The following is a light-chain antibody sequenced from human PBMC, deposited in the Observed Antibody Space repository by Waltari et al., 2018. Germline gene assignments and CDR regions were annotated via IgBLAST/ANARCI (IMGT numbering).Light chain of an antibody. Sequence: DIVMTQSPDSLAVSLGERATINCKSSQSVYSSKTSNSLAWYQQKPGQPPKLLIYWASTRESGVPARFSGSGSGTDFTLTISSLQAEDVAVYYCQQYYSSPLTFGGGTKVEIK. CDR1: QSVYSSKTSNS. CDR3: QQYYSSPLT. J-gene: IGKJ4*01. V-gene: IGKV4-1*01. CDR2: WAS.